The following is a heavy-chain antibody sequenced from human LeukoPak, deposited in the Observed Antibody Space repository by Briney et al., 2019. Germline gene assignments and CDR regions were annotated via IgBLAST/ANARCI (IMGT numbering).Heavy chain of an antibody. CDR2: LSSSSTYI. Sequence: PGGSLRLSCAASGFGFNSYSMNWVRQAPGKGLEWVSSLSSSSTYIYYADSVKGRFTISRDNAKNSLYLQMDSLRAEDTAVYYCARYYDLLSGYTRPFDCWGQGTLVTVSS. J-gene: IGHJ4*02. D-gene: IGHD3-3*01. CDR3: ARYYDLLSGYTRPFDC. CDR1: GFGFNSYS. V-gene: IGHV3-21*01.